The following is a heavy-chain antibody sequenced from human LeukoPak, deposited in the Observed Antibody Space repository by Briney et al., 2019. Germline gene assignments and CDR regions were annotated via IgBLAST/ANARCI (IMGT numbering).Heavy chain of an antibody. CDR2: IYYSGST. V-gene: IGHV4-31*03. J-gene: IGHJ6*03. D-gene: IGHD4-17*01. Sequence: PSQTLSLTCTVSGGSISSGGYYWRWIRQHPGKGLEWIGYIYYSGSTYYNPSLKSRFTISVDTSKNQFSLKLSSVTAADTAVYYCASGEDYYYMDVWGKGTTVTVSS. CDR1: GGSISSGGYY. CDR3: ASGEDYYYMDV.